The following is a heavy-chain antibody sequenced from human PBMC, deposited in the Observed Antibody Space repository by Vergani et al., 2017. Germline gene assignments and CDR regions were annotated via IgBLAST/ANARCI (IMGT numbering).Heavy chain of an antibody. CDR2: IKQDGSEK. V-gene: IGHV3-7*03. CDR1: GFTFSSYW. Sequence: EVQLVESGGGLVQPGGSLRLSCAASGFTFSSYWMSWVRQAPGKGLEWVANIKQDGSEKYYVDSVKGRFTISRDNSKNTLYLQMNSLRAEDTAVYYCAKREKRFLGYYGMDVWGQGTTVTVSS. J-gene: IGHJ6*02. D-gene: IGHD3-3*01. CDR3: AKREKRFLGYYGMDV.